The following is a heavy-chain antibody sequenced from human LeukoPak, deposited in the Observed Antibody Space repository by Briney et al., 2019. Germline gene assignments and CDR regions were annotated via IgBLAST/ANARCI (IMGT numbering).Heavy chain of an antibody. Sequence: GGSLRLSCATSGFTFTSYWMHWVRQAPGKGLVWVSRINPDGSGPIYADSVKGRFTISRDNAKNTLNLQMNSLRDEDTAVYYCARPTTTLEYWGQGTLVTVSS. V-gene: IGHV3-74*01. D-gene: IGHD1-7*01. CDR3: ARPTTTLEY. CDR2: INPDGSGP. J-gene: IGHJ4*02. CDR1: GFTFTSYW.